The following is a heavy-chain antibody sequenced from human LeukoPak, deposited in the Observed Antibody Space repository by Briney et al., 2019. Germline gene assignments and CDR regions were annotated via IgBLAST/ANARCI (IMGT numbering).Heavy chain of an antibody. CDR2: ISSSGSTI. Sequence: GGSLRLSCAASGFTFSDYYMSWIRQAPGKGLEWVSYISSSGSTIYYADSVKGRFTISRDNAKNSLYLQMNSLRAEDTAVYYCAREREDCGGDCFPAWAFDIWGQGTMVTVSS. J-gene: IGHJ3*02. V-gene: IGHV3-11*01. CDR1: GFTFSDYY. D-gene: IGHD2-21*02. CDR3: AREREDCGGDCFPAWAFDI.